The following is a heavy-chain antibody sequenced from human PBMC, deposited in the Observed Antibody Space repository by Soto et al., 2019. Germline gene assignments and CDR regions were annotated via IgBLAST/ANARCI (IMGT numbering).Heavy chain of an antibody. CDR1: GGSFSGYY. J-gene: IGHJ5*02. V-gene: IGHV4-34*01. CDR3: ARGSYDYVWGSYRYTSLWFHP. CDR2: INHSGST. Sequence: PSETLSLTCAVYGGSFSGYYWSWIRQPPGKGLEWIGEINHSGSTNYNPSLKSRVTISVDTSKNQFSLKLSSVTAADTAVYYCARGSYDYVWGSYRYTSLWFHPWGQGTLVTASS. D-gene: IGHD3-16*02.